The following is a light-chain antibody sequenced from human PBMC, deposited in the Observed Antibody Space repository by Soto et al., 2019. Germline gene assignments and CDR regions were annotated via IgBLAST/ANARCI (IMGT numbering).Light chain of an antibody. CDR2: GTS. Sequence: AIQMTQSPSSLSASVGDRVIITCRASQAIRTELGWYQQRPGKAPKLLIYGTSNLQSGVPSRFSGSGSGTDFTLTINGLQPEDFATYYCLQDYSYPRTFGQGTKM. J-gene: IGKJ1*01. V-gene: IGKV1-6*01. CDR1: QAIRTE. CDR3: LQDYSYPRT.